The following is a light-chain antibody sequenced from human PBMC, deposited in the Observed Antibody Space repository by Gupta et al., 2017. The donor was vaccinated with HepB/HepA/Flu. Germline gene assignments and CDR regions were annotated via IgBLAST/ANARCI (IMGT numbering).Light chain of an antibody. J-gene: IGKJ5*01. Sequence: DIQMTQSPSTLSASVGDRVTITCRASQSISSWLAWYQQKPGKAPKLLIYKASSLESGVPSSFSGSGSGTEFTLTISSLRPDDFATYYCQQYNSYPITFGQGTRLEIK. CDR2: KAS. CDR3: QQYNSYPIT. V-gene: IGKV1-5*03. CDR1: QSISSW.